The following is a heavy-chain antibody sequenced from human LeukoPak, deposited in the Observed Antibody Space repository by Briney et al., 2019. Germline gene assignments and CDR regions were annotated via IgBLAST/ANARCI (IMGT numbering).Heavy chain of an antibody. D-gene: IGHD5-24*01. Sequence: PAETLSLTCTVSGGSISSYYWSWIRQPPGKGLEWIGYIYYSGSTNYNPSLKSRVTISGDTSKNQFSLKLSSVTAADTAVYYCARRRDGYNYDYWGQGTLVTVSS. CDR1: GGSISSYY. CDR3: ARRRDGYNYDY. CDR2: IYYSGST. J-gene: IGHJ4*02. V-gene: IGHV4-59*01.